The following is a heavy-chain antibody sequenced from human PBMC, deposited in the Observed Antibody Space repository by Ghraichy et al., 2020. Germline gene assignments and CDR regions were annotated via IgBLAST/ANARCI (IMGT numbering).Heavy chain of an antibody. CDR1: GFPFSGFW. V-gene: IGHV3-7*01. CDR3: ARAGN. D-gene: IGHD1-26*01. J-gene: IGHJ4*02. Sequence: GESLNISCVASGFPFSGFWMSWGRQAPGKGPACVANINEDGSAKFHADSVKGRFTISRDNAQNVLYLQMNSLRAEDTAVYYCARAGNWGQGALVTVSS. CDR2: INEDGSAK.